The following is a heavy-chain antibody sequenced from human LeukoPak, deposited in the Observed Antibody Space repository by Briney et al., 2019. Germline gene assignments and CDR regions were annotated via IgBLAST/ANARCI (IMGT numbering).Heavy chain of an antibody. D-gene: IGHD3-22*01. CDR3: ARPYYYDSSGYYPYYFDY. CDR1: GYTFTSYG. Sequence: ASVKVSCKASGYTFTSYGISWVRQAPGQGLEWMGWISAYNGNTNYAQKFQGRVTMTRDTSISTAYMELSRLRSDDTAVYYCARPYYYDSSGYYPYYFDYWGQGTLVTVSS. CDR2: ISAYNGNT. J-gene: IGHJ4*02. V-gene: IGHV1-18*01.